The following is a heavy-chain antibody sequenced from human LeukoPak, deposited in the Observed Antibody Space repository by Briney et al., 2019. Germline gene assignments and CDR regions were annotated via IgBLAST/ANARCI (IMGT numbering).Heavy chain of an antibody. CDR1: GCTFSSYE. V-gene: IGHV3-48*03. J-gene: IGHJ3*02. D-gene: IGHD6-13*01. Sequence: GGSLRLTCAASGCTFSSYEMNWVRQAPGKGLEWVSYISSNGSTIDYAGSARGRLTNSRDNAKNSLYLQMNSLRAEDTAVYYCARISPPYSSSWNAFDIWGQGTMVTVSS. CDR3: ARISPPYSSSWNAFDI. CDR2: ISSNGSTI.